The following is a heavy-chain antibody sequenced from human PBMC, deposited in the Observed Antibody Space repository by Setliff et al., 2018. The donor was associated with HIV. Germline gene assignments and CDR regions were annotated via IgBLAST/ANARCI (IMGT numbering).Heavy chain of an antibody. Sequence: PGGSLRLSCSASGFNFGDYGMNWVRQGPGKGLEWVSLITGSGGITYYADSVKGRFTMSRDNAKNSLYLEMNSLTPEDTAFYYCVKDIVRYYYDTRGFDLWGRGTPVTVSS. CDR3: VKDIVRYYYDTRGFDL. V-gene: IGHV3-43*02. CDR2: ITGSGGIT. J-gene: IGHJ2*01. CDR1: GFNFGDYG. D-gene: IGHD3-22*01.